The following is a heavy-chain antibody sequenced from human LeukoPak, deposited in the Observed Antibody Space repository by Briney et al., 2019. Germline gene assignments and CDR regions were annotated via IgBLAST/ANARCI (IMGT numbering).Heavy chain of an antibody. CDR2: IYYSGST. CDR3: ARDLRITMVRGVIIKYYFDY. V-gene: IGHV4-59*12. CDR1: GGSISSYY. J-gene: IGHJ4*02. Sequence: SETLSLTCTVSGGSISSYYWSWIRQPPGKGLEWIGYIYYSGSTNYNPSLKSRVTISVDKSKNQFSLKLSSVTAADTAVYYCARDLRITMVRGVIIKYYFDYWGQGTLVTVSS. D-gene: IGHD3-10*01.